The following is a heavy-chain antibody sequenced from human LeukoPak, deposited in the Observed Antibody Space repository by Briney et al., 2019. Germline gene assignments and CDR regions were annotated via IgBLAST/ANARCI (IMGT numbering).Heavy chain of an antibody. CDR3: ASSQWELLLYYGMDV. D-gene: IGHD1-26*01. CDR2: INPSGGST. V-gene: IGHV1-46*01. CDR1: GYTFTSYY. Sequence: ASVKVSCKASGYTFTSYYMHWVRQAPGQGLEWMGIINPSGGSTSYAQKFQGRVTMTRDTSTSTVYMELSSLRSEDTAVCYCASSQWELLLYYGMDVWGQGTTVTVSS. J-gene: IGHJ6*02.